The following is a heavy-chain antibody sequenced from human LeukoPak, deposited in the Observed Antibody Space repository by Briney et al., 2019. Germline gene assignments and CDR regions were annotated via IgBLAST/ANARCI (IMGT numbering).Heavy chain of an antibody. CDR2: VRSKAYGGTT. CDR3: TRDLKKVGATPPSY. V-gene: IGHV3-49*03. Sequence: GGSLRLSCTASGFTFGDYAMSWFRQAPGKGLEWVGFVRSKAYGGTTEYAASVKGRFTISRDDSKSIAYLQMNSLKTEDTAVYYCTRDLKKVGATPPSYWGQGTLVTVSS. CDR1: GFTFGDYA. J-gene: IGHJ4*02. D-gene: IGHD1-26*01.